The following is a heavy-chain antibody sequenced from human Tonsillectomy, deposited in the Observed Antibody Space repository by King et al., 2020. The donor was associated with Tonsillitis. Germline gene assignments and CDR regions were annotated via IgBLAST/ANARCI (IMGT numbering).Heavy chain of an antibody. CDR2: IFSNDEK. CDR1: GFSLSNARLG. J-gene: IGHJ6*02. V-gene: IGHV2-26*01. Sequence: VTLKESGPALVKPTETLTLTCTVSGFSLSNARLGVSWIRQPPGKALEWLAFIFSNDEKSYSTSMKRRLTISKDTSKSQLVLTMTNVEPLDTATYYCARISAGGWVYYGMDVWGQGTTVTVS. D-gene: IGHD6-13*01. CDR3: ARISAGGWVYYGMDV.